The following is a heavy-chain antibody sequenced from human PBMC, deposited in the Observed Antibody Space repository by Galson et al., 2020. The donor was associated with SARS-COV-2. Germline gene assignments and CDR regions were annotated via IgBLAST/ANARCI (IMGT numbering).Heavy chain of an antibody. D-gene: IGHD3-10*01. CDR1: GYTFSDYF. Sequence: ASVKVSCKSSGYTFSDYFMHWVRQAPGQGLEWMGWVNPTTGFTNSAQNFQGRVTLTRDTSISTAYMELRSLRSDDTAVYYCERQPRGGYGLDVWGQGTTVTVSS. V-gene: IGHV1-2*02. CDR2: VNPTTGFT. CDR3: ERQPRGGYGLDV. J-gene: IGHJ6*02.